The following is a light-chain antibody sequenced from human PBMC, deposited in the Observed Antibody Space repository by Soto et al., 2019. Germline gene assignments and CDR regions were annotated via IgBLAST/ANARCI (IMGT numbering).Light chain of an antibody. CDR2: SAS. J-gene: IGKJ1*01. V-gene: IGKV3-20*01. CDR1: QSLNSN. Sequence: EIVLTQSPGTLSLSPGERVTLSCRASQSLNSNLAWYQQKLGQAPRVLIYSASTRATGVPDRFSGSGSGTDFTLTISRLEPEDFAVYYCQQYGSSGTFGQGTKVDIK. CDR3: QQYGSSGT.